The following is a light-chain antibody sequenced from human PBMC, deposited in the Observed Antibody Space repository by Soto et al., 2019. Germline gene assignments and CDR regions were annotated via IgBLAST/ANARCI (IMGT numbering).Light chain of an antibody. CDR3: HTWSTDIRV. Sequence: QPVLTQPPSASASLGASVKLTCTLSSGHNSYAIAWHQQQPEKGPRYLMKLNSDGSHSKGDGIPDRFSGSSSGAERYLTISSLQSEDEADYYCHTWSTDIRVFGGGTKLTVL. J-gene: IGLJ3*02. CDR1: SGHNSYA. V-gene: IGLV4-69*01. CDR2: LNSDGSH.